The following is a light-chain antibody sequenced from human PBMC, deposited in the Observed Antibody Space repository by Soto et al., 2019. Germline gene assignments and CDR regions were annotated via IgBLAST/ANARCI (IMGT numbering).Light chain of an antibody. V-gene: IGKV1-17*03. Sequence: DIQMTQSPSAMSASVGDRVTITCRASQGIDNYLAWFQQKPGKVPQRLIYAASTLQSGVPSRFSGSGSGTEFTLTISSLQPEDFATYYCLQHRSYPLTFGGGTRWIS. J-gene: IGKJ4*01. CDR1: QGIDNY. CDR2: AAS. CDR3: LQHRSYPLT.